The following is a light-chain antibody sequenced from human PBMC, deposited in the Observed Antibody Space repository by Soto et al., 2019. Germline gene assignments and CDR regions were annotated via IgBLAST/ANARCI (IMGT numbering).Light chain of an antibody. CDR2: QDT. CDR1: SSDVGGYKL. Sequence: QSVLTQPASVSGSPGQSITISCTGTSSDVGGYKLVSWYQQHPGKAPKLLIYQDTKRPSGVSSRFSGSKSGNMASLTISGLPAEDEADYHCCSYAGSTTWVFGGGTQLTVL. V-gene: IGLV2-23*01. CDR3: CSYAGSTTWV. J-gene: IGLJ3*02.